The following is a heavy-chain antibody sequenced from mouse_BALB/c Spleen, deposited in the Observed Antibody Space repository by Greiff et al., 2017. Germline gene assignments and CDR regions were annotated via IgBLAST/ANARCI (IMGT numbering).Heavy chain of an antibody. CDR1: GFTFSSYG. V-gene: IGHV5-6-3*01. CDR3: ARDGWGYYGSSSPMDY. J-gene: IGHJ4*01. Sequence: EVKLVESGGGLVQPGGSLKLSCAASGFTFSSYGMSWVRQTPDKRLELVATINSNGGSTYYPDSVKGRFTISRDNAKNTLYLQMSSLKSEDTAMYYCARDGWGYYGSSSPMDYWGQGTSVTVSS. CDR2: INSNGGST. D-gene: IGHD1-1*01.